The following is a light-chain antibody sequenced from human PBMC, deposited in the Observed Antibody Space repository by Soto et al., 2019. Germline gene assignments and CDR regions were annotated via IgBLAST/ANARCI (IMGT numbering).Light chain of an antibody. Sequence: EIVLTQSPGTLSLSPGERATLSCRASQSVSSSYLAWYQQKPGQAPRLLIYGASSRATGIPDRFSGSGSGKVFTITISRLEPEVFAVYYWQQYGSSPLTFGGGTKVEIK. CDR3: QQYGSSPLT. CDR1: QSVSSSY. CDR2: GAS. V-gene: IGKV3-20*01. J-gene: IGKJ4*01.